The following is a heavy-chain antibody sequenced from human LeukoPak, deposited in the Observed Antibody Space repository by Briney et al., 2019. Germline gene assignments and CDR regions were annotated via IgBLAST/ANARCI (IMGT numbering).Heavy chain of an antibody. CDR1: GFSFSSYS. CDR3: ARGLYYYGTDAFDI. D-gene: IGHD3-16*01. CDR2: ISASGNYI. V-gene: IGHV3-21*01. Sequence: GGSLRLSCAAPGFSFSSYSMNWVRQAPGRGLEWVSSISASGNYIYYADSVKGRFTIFRDSAENSLYLQMNSLGAEDTAVYYCARGLYYYGTDAFDIWGQGTMVTVS. J-gene: IGHJ3*02.